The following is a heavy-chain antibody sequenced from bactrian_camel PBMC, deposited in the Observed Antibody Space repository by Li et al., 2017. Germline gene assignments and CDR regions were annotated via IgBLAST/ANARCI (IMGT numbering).Heavy chain of an antibody. Sequence: HVQLVESGGGSVQAGGSLRLSCAASRYLFSGSFCMGWFRQAPGKEREGVAALYAGFGITYYSNSVEGRFTISQHSANTVYLQMNSLKPEDTARYYCAARHTSYRSDYFNPAEFTYWGQGTQVTVS. CDR1: RYLFSGSFC. D-gene: IGHD4*01. CDR3: AARHTSYRSDYFNPAEFTY. V-gene: IGHV3S1*01. CDR2: LYAGFGIT. J-gene: IGHJ4*01.